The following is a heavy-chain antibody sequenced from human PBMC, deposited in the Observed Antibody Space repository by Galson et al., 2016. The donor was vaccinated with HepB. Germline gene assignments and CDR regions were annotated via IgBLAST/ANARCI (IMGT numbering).Heavy chain of an antibody. CDR2: IKQDGSQK. D-gene: IGHD4-11*01. CDR1: GFTSSTYW. CDR3: ARGKGADYKDAFEL. J-gene: IGHJ3*01. V-gene: IGHV3-7*01. Sequence: SLRLSCAASGFTSSTYWVNWVRQAPGKGLEWVASIKQDGSQKFSVDSMKGRFTISRDDAKNSLYLQMDSLRNDDTAVYYCARGKGADYKDAFELWGQGTRVTVSS.